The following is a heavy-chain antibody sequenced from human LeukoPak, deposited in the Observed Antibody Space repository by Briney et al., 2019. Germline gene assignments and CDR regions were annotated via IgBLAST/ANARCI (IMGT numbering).Heavy chain of an antibody. CDR3: ARGSRFLEWLFTSPYYFDY. V-gene: IGHV1-46*01. D-gene: IGHD3-3*01. CDR1: GYTFTSYY. J-gene: IGHJ4*02. CDR2: INPSGGST. Sequence: ASVMVSCKASGYTFTSYYMHWVRQAPGQGLEWMGIINPSGGSTSYAQKFQGRVTMTRDMSTSTVYMELSSLRSEDTAVYYCARGSRFLEWLFTSPYYFDYWGQGTLVTVSS.